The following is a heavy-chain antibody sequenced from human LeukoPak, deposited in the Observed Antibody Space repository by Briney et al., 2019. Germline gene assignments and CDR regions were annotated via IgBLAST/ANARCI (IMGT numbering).Heavy chain of an antibody. J-gene: IGHJ4*02. D-gene: IGHD5-24*01. CDR2: IYNGGST. CDR3: ATLRDGYEFDY. CDR1: GVSISSND. Sequence: PSETLSLTCTVSGVSISSNDWSWIRQPPGKGLEWIGYIYNGGSTNYNPSLKSRVTISVDTSKNQFSLKLTSVTAADTAVYYCATLRDGYEFDYWGQGTLGTVSS. V-gene: IGHV4-59*01.